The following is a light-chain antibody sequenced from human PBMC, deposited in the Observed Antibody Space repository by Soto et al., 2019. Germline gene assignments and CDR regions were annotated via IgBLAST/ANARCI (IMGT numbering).Light chain of an antibody. CDR3: HHYHSAPQS. Sequence: DIVMTQSPDSLAVSLGERATINCKSSQSVLYSPNNKNYLAWYQQKPGQPPRLLVYWASTRESGVPDRFSGRGSWTDFTLTISTLQAEDAAVYYCHHYHSAPQSFGQGTKVEIK. J-gene: IGKJ1*01. CDR1: QSVLYSPNNKNY. CDR2: WAS. V-gene: IGKV4-1*01.